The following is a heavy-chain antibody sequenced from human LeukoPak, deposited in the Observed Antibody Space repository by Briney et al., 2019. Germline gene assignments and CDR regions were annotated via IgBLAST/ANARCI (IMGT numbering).Heavy chain of an antibody. CDR2: ISSNGGST. J-gene: IGHJ4*02. CDR1: GFTFSSYA. Sequence: GGSLRLSCAASGFTFSSYAMHWVRQAPGKGLEYVSAISSNGGSTYYANSAKGRFAISRDNSKNTLYLQMGSLRAEDMAVYYCARDEQYCTNGVCPYPGGPNYWGQGTLVTVSS. D-gene: IGHD2-8*01. CDR3: ARDEQYCTNGVCPYPGGPNY. V-gene: IGHV3-64*01.